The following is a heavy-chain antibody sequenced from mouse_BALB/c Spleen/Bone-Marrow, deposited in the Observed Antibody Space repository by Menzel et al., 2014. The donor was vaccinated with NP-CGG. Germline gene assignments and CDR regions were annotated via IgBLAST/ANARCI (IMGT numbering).Heavy chain of an antibody. V-gene: IGHV1-37*01. Sequence: VQLQQSGPELVKPAASMKISCKASGYSFTRYTMHWVKQSHGKNLEWIGLINPYNSDTYYNQRFKDKATLTVDKSSSTAYMELLSLTSEDDAVYYCVRGEDGFTSWGQGTLVTVSA. CDR1: GYSFTRYT. CDR2: INPYNSDT. J-gene: IGHJ3*01. CDR3: VRGEDGFTS.